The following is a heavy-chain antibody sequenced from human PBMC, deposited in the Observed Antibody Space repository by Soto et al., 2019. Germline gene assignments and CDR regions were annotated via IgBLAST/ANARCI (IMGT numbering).Heavy chain of an antibody. CDR2: ISYDGSNK. Sequence: QVQLVESGGGVVQPGRSLRLSCAASGFTFSIYAVHWVRQAPGKGLEWVAVISYDGSNKYYADSVKGRFTISRDNSKNTLYLQMNSPRAEDTAVYYCARGLGESGGYFGSGFDPWGQGTLVTVSS. CDR3: ARGLGESGGYFGSGFDP. J-gene: IGHJ5*02. CDR1: GFTFSIYA. V-gene: IGHV3-30*04. D-gene: IGHD3-22*01.